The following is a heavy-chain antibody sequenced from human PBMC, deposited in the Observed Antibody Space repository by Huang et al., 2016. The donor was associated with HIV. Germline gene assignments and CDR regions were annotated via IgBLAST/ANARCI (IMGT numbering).Heavy chain of an antibody. V-gene: IGHV4-59*11. D-gene: IGHD3-3*01. J-gene: IGHJ6*03. CDR1: GGSISGHY. Sequence: QVQLQESGPGLVKPSETLSLTCTVSGGSISGHYWLWLRQSPGKGLEWIRAISDSGNTNYTPSLKSRVTISVDTSKNQFSLKLSSVTAADTAVYYCAREEITRLAVGEAFYYEYHYMDVWGKGSTVTVSS. CDR2: ISDSGNT. CDR3: AREEITRLAVGEAFYYEYHYMDV.